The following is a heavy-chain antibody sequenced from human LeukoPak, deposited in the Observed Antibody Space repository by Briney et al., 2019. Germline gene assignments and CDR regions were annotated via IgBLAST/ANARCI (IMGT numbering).Heavy chain of an antibody. CDR2: IYHSGST. D-gene: IGHD6-13*01. V-gene: IGHV4-38-2*02. CDR3: ARHAQIAAAGTSYGMDV. J-gene: IGHJ6*02. CDR1: GYSISSGYY. Sequence: SETLSLTCTVSGYSISSGYYWGWIRQPPGKGLEWIGSIYHSGSTYYNPSLKSRVTISVDTSKNQFSLKLSSVTAADTAEYYCARHAQIAAAGTSYGMDVWGQGTTVTVSS.